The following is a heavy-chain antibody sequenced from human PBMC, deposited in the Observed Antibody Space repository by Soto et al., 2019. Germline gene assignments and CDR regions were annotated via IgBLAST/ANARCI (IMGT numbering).Heavy chain of an antibody. J-gene: IGHJ6*02. CDR3: ARVHGSGYYYYYGMDV. V-gene: IGHV4-31*03. D-gene: IGHD3-10*01. CDR2: IYYSGST. CDR1: GGSISSGGYY. Sequence: SETLSLTCTVSGGSISSGGYYWSWIRQHPGKGLEWIGYIYYSGSTYYNPSLKSRVTISVDTSKNQFSLKLSSVTAADTAVYYCARVHGSGYYYYYGMDVWGQGTTVTVSS.